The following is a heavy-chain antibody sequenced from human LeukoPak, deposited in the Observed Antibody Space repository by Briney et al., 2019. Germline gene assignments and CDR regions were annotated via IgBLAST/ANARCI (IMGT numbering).Heavy chain of an antibody. CDR1: GFTFDDYA. D-gene: IGHD1-26*01. Sequence: GGSLRLSCAASGFTFDDYAMPWVRQAPGKGLEWVSLISWDGGSTYYADSVKGRFTISRDNSKNSLYLQMNSLRAEDTALYYCAKDSGRGSYFDYWGQGTLVTVSS. CDR2: ISWDGGST. CDR3: AKDSGRGSYFDY. V-gene: IGHV3-43D*03. J-gene: IGHJ4*02.